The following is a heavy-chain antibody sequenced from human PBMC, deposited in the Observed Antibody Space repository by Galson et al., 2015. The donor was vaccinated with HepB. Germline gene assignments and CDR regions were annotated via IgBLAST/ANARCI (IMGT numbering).Heavy chain of an antibody. J-gene: IGHJ4*02. CDR2: ISSSSRYI. Sequence: SLRLSCAASGFTFSSYSMNWGRQAPGEGLEWVSSISSSSRYIYYADSVKGRFTIPRDSAKNSLYLQMNSLIAEDTAVYYCASGVVVAATTFDYWGQGTLVAVSS. V-gene: IGHV3-21*01. CDR3: ASGVVVAATTFDY. D-gene: IGHD2-15*01. CDR1: GFTFSSYS.